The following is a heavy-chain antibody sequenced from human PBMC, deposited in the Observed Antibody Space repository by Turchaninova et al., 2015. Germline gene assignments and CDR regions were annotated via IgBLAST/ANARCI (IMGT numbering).Heavy chain of an antibody. CDR3: RVWISGVTY. CDR1: GFTLSDHD. Sequence: EVQLVESGGGLVQPGGSLRLSCGASGFTLSDHDLDWVRQAPGKGLEWVGRSTNKPSNYATDYAASVKGRFTISRDASRNSLSLEMNSLTTEDTAVYYCRVWISGVTYWGQGTLVTVSS. J-gene: IGHJ4*02. D-gene: IGHD3-3*01. V-gene: IGHV3-72*01. CDR2: STNKPSNYAT.